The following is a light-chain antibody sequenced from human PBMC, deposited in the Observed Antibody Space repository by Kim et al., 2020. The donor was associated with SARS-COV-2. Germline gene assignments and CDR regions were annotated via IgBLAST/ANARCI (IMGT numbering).Light chain of an antibody. V-gene: IGLV1-44*01. CDR1: ISNIGGNT. Sequence: GQRVTITCFGSISNIGGNTVNWYRQFPETAPKLLSYADDQRPSGVPDRFSGSKSGTSVSLAISGLQSEDEADYYCSTWDASLNDLIFGGGTQLTVL. J-gene: IGLJ2*01. CDR3: STWDASLNDLI. CDR2: ADD.